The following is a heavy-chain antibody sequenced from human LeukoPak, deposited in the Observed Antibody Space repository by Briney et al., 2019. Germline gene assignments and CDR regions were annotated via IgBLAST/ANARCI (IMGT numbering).Heavy chain of an antibody. V-gene: IGHV1-2*06. D-gene: IGHD2-21*01. CDR1: GYTITSYY. CDR2: TNPNSGGT. CDR3: AGGDLWYYYMDV. J-gene: IGHJ6*03. Sequence: ASVKVSCKASGYTITSYYMHWVRQAPGQGLEWMGRTNPNSGGTNYAQKFQGRVTMTRDTSISTAYMELSRLRSDDTAVYYCAGGDLWYYYMDVWGKGTTVTVSS.